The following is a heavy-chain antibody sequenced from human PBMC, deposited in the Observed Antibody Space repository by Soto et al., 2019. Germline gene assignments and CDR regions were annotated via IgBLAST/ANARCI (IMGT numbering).Heavy chain of an antibody. V-gene: IGHV3-23*01. CDR2: ISGSGGST. CDR3: PKLGPCSYLL. CDR1: GVTFSSYA. D-gene: IGHD3-16*02. Sequence: VGGLRLSCAASGVTFSSYAMSWVRQAPGKGLEWVSAISGSGGSTYYGDSVKGRCTISRDNSKNTLDLQMNSLRAEPSPVHYCPKLGPCSYLLWRQRHLVTAPQ. J-gene: IGHJ4*02.